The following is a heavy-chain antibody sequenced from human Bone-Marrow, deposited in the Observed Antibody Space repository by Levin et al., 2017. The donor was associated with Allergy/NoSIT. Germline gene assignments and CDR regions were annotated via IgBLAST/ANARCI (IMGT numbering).Heavy chain of an antibody. D-gene: IGHD6-13*01. CDR3: ARDGEVAAGQYYYYYYMDV. J-gene: IGHJ6*03. Sequence: ASVKVSCKASGYTFTSYGISWVRQAPGQGLEWMGWISAYNGNTNYAQKLQGRVTMTTDTSTSTAYMELRSLRSDDTAVYYCARDGEVAAGQYYYYYYMDVWGKGTTVTVSS. CDR1: GYTFTSYG. V-gene: IGHV1-18*01. CDR2: ISAYNGNT.